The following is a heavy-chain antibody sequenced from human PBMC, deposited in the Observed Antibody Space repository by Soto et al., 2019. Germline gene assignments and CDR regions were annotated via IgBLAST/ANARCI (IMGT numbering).Heavy chain of an antibody. J-gene: IGHJ4*02. CDR3: ARLKDCSGGTCSSFHDY. D-gene: IGHD2-15*01. CDR2: IHSSGST. Sequence: QVQLQESGPGLVKPSQTLSLTCTVSGDSVRNYYWSWIRQPPGKGLEWFGFIHSSGSTVYSPSLYSRVTISVDTSTNQFSLQLSSATAADSAVYYFARLKDCSGGTCSSFHDYWGQGTLVTVSS. V-gene: IGHV4-4*08. CDR1: GDSVRNYY.